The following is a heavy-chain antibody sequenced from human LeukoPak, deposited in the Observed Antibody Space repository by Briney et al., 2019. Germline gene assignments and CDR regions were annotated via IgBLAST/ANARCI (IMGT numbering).Heavy chain of an antibody. D-gene: IGHD3-9*01. CDR1: GFTLSSFA. Sequence: GGSLRLSCAASGFTLSSFAMHWVRQAPGKGLEYVSGISSNGGVTYHANSVKGRFTISRDNSKNTLYLQMGSLRAEDMAVYYCARGNTLTGYSRYWGQGTLVTVSS. V-gene: IGHV3-64*01. CDR3: ARGNTLTGYSRY. CDR2: ISSNGGVT. J-gene: IGHJ4*02.